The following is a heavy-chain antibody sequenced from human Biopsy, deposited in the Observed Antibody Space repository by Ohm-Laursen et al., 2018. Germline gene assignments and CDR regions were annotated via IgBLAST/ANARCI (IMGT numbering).Heavy chain of an antibody. V-gene: IGHV3-48*03. Sequence: SLRLSCAASGFTFSSYEMNWVRQAPGKGLEWVSYISSSGSTIYYADSVKGRFTISRDNSKNTLYLQMNSLRAEDTAVYYCARHSAEKSGYDGDYFDYWGQGTLVTVSS. J-gene: IGHJ4*02. CDR1: GFTFSSYE. CDR2: ISSSGSTI. CDR3: ARHSAEKSGYDGDYFDY. D-gene: IGHD6-25*01.